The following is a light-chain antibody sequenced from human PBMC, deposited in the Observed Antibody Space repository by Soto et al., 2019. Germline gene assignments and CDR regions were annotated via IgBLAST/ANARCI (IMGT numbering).Light chain of an antibody. CDR1: SSDVGGYNY. Sequence: QSALTQPRSVSGSHGQSVTISCTGTSSDVGGYNYVSWYQLHPGKAPKLMIYDVSKRPSGVPHRFSGSKSGNTASLTISGLQAEDEGDYYCCSYAGTYTWVFGGGTKVTVL. CDR3: CSYAGTYTWV. V-gene: IGLV2-11*01. CDR2: DVS. J-gene: IGLJ3*02.